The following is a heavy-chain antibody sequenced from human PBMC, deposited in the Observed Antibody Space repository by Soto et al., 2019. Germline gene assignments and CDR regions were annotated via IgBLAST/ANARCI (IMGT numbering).Heavy chain of an antibody. D-gene: IGHD3-3*01. J-gene: IGHJ2*01. V-gene: IGHV3-23*01. CDR1: GFTFSSYA. Sequence: EVQPLESGGGLVQPGGSLRLSCAASGFTFSSYAMSWVRQAPGKGLEWVSVVSGSAGSTYYAYSVTDRFTISRDNFMNTVYRTMHSLRAEDTAVYYSAKYAFAGITCFDSWARGTVVTVSS. CDR3: AKYAFAGITCFDS. CDR2: VSGSAGST.